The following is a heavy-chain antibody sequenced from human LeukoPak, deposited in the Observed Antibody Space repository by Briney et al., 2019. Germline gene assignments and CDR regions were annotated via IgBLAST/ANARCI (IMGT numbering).Heavy chain of an antibody. CDR1: GYTFTSYA. V-gene: IGHV7-4-1*02. D-gene: IGHD3-10*01. CDR2: INTNTGNP. CDR3: ARDRVLLWFGESYYFDY. Sequence: AASVKVSCKASGYTFTSYAMNWVRQAPGQGLEWMRWINTNTGNPTYAQGFTGRFVFSLDTSVSTAYLQISSLKAEDTAVYYCARDRVLLWFGESYYFDYWGQGTLVTVSS. J-gene: IGHJ4*02.